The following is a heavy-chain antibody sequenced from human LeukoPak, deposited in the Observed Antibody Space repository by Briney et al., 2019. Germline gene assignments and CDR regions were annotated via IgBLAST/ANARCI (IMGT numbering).Heavy chain of an antibody. Sequence: SETLSLTCTVSGGSISSYYWSWIRQPPGKGLEWIGYIYYSGSTNYNPSLKSRVTISVDTSKNQFSLKLSSVTAADTAVYYCARDTLAGTGTYYFDYWGQGTLVTVSS. J-gene: IGHJ4*02. CDR3: ARDTLAGTGTYYFDY. CDR1: GGSISSYY. D-gene: IGHD3-10*01. V-gene: IGHV4-59*12. CDR2: IYYSGST.